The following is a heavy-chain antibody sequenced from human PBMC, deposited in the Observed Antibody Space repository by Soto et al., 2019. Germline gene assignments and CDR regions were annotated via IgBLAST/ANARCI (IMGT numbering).Heavy chain of an antibody. D-gene: IGHD2-2*01. CDR1: GGSISSSSYY. CDR2: IYYSGST. V-gene: IGHV4-39*01. J-gene: IGHJ4*02. Sequence: QLQLQESGPGLVKPSETLSLTCTVSGGSISSSSYYWGWIRQPPGKGLEWIGSIYYSGSTYYNPSLKSRVTISVDTSKNQFSLKLSSVTAADTAVYYCHGWVVVVPATWVGYFDYWGQGTLVTVSS. CDR3: HGWVVVVPATWVGYFDY.